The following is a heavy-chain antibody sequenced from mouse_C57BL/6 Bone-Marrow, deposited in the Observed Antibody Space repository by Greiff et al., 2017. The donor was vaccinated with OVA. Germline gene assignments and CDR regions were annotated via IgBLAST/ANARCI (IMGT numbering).Heavy chain of an antibody. J-gene: IGHJ3*01. CDR1: GYAFSSSW. CDR3: ARYYRGAWFAY. CDR2: IYPGDGDT. D-gene: IGHD2-14*01. V-gene: IGHV1-82*01. Sequence: QVQLQQSGPELVKPGASVKISCKASGYAFSSSWMNWVKQRPGKGLEWIGRIYPGDGDTNYNGKFKGKATLTADKSSSTAYMQLSSLTSEDSAIYYCARYYRGAWFAYWGQGTLVTVSA.